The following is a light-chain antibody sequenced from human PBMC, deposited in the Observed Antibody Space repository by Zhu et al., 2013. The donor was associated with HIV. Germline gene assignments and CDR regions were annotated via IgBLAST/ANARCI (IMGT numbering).Light chain of an antibody. CDR2: AAS. J-gene: IGKJ4*01. Sequence: DIQLTQSPPFLSASVGDRVTITCRASPAINRYLAWYRQKPGKAPELLIYAASTLQTGVPSRFSGSGSGTEFTLTISSLQPEDFATYYCQQLNTYLTLSFGGGTKVEIK. CDR1: PAINRY. CDR3: QQLNTYLTLS. V-gene: IGKV1-9*01.